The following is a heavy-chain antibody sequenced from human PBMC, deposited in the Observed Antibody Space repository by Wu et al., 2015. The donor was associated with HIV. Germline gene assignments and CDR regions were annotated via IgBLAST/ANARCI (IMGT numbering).Heavy chain of an antibody. CDR1: GYTFTGYY. CDR3: ARDDYYDSSGLGLLWYFDL. D-gene: IGHD3-22*01. Sequence: QVQLVQSGAEVKKPGASVKVSCKASGYTFTGYYMHWVRQAPGQGLEWMGWINPNSGGTNYAQKFQGRVTMTTDTSTSTAYLELRSLRFDDTAVYYCARDDYYDSSGLGLLWYFDLWAVAPWSLSPQ. V-gene: IGHV1-2*02. J-gene: IGHJ2*01. CDR2: INPNSGGT.